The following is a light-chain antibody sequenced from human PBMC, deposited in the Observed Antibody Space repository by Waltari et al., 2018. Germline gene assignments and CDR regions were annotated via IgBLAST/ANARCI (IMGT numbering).Light chain of an antibody. CDR2: EVT. CDR1: SRDVGTYNL. Sequence: QSALTQPASVSGSPGPSLTISCPGTSRDVGTYNLFSWYQQHPGEVPKLMIYEVTKRPSGVSDRFSGSKSGNTASLTISGLQAEDEADYFCCSFAGRGFSVIFGGGTKLTVL. CDR3: CSFAGRGFSVI. V-gene: IGLV2-23*02. J-gene: IGLJ2*01.